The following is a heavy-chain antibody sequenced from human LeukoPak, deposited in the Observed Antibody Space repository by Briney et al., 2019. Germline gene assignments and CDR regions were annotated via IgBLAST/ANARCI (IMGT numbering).Heavy chain of an antibody. J-gene: IGHJ4*02. CDR1: GGSFSGYY. Sequence: SETLSLTCAVYGGSFSGYYWSWIRQPPGKGLEWIGEINHSGSTNYNPSLESRVTISVDTSKNKFSLKLSSVTAADTAVYYCAKESHTVTSFDYWGQGTLVTVSS. CDR2: INHSGST. D-gene: IGHD4-17*01. CDR3: AKESHTVTSFDY. V-gene: IGHV4-34*01.